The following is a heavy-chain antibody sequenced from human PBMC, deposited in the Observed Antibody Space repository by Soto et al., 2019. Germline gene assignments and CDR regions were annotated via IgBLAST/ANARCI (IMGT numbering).Heavy chain of an antibody. CDR3: ARQKAEYYDILTGYIKNDAFDI. D-gene: IGHD3-9*01. CDR1: GFTFSSYS. CDR2: ISSSSSSTI. Sequence: GGSLRLSCAASGFTFSSYSMNWVRQAPGKGLEWVSYISSSSSSTIYYADSVKGRFTISRDNAKNSLYLQMNSLRDEDSAVYYCARQKAEYYDILTGYIKNDAFDIWGQGTMVTVSS. J-gene: IGHJ3*02. V-gene: IGHV3-48*02.